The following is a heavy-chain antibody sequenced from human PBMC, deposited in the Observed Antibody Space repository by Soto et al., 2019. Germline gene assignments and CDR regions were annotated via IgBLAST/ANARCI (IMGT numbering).Heavy chain of an antibody. CDR1: GYTFTSYA. J-gene: IGHJ4*02. CDR2: INAGNGNT. D-gene: IGHD2-15*01. V-gene: IGHV1-3*01. CDR3: VRDLGGWPDY. Sequence: QVQLVQSGAEVKKPWASVKVSCKASGYTFTSYAIPWVRQAPGQRLEWMGWINAGNGNTKYSQKLQGRATITTDTSASTAYMELSRLCSDDTAVYYGVRDLGGWPDYWGQGTLVTVSS.